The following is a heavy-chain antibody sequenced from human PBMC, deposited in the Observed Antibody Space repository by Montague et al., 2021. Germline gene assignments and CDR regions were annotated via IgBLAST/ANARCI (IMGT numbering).Heavy chain of an antibody. CDR1: GFTLSRYS. J-gene: IGHJ4*02. D-gene: IGHD2-15*01. Sequence: SLRLSCAASGFTLSRYSMTWVRQASGKGLGWLSYISDDSRTIYYADSVRGRFTISRDNAKNSLYLQMNGLRNEDTAVYYCTGDRYRGGSDYWGQGTLVIVSS. V-gene: IGHV3-48*02. CDR2: ISDDSRTI. CDR3: TGDRYRGGSDY.